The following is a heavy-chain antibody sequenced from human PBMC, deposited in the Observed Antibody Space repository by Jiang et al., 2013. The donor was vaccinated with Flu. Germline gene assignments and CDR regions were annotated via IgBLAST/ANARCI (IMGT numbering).Heavy chain of an antibody. CDR2: ISYDGREA. CDR3: ARDMGPDLYCSSTSCYEGTLDY. V-gene: IGHV3-30*04. D-gene: IGHD2-2*01. CDR1: GFTFSHFA. J-gene: IGHJ4*02. Sequence: QLVESGGGVVQPGRSLRLSCAASGFTFSHFAMHWVRQAPGKGLEWVADISYDGREAYYADSVKGRFTISRDNAKNSLYLQMNSLRAEDTAVYYCARDMGPDLYCSSTSCYEGTLDYWGQGTLVTVSS.